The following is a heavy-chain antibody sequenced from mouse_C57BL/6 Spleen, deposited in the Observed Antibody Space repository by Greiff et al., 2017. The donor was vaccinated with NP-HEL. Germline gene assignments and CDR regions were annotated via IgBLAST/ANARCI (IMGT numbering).Heavy chain of an antibody. V-gene: IGHV2-2*01. CDR3: ARNSRDYDYDGDAMDY. Sequence: VQRVESGPGLVQPSQSLSITCTVSGFSLTSYGVHWVRQSPGKGLEWLGVIWSGGSTDYNAAFISRLSISKDNSKSQVFFKMNSLQADDTAIYYCARNSRDYDYDGDAMDYWGQGTSVTVSS. J-gene: IGHJ4*01. CDR2: IWSGGST. CDR1: GFSLTSYG. D-gene: IGHD2-4*01.